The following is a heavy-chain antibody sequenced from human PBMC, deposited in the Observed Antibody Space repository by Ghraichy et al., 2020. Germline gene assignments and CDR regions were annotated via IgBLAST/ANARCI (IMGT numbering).Heavy chain of an antibody. V-gene: IGHV4-59*01. CDR2: IYYSGST. CDR1: GGSISSYY. Sequence: SETLSLTCTVSGGSISSYYWSWIRQPPGKGLEWIGYIYYSGSTNYNPSLKSRVTISVDTSKNQFSLKLSSVTAADTAVYYCARRAEKRYGMDVWGQGTTVTVSS. CDR3: ARRAEKRYGMDV. J-gene: IGHJ6*02.